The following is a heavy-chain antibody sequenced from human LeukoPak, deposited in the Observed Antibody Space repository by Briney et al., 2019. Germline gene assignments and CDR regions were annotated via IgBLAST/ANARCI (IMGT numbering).Heavy chain of an antibody. CDR3: ARDLRHHSGIAVSPFDY. V-gene: IGHV1-46*01. J-gene: IGHJ4*02. CDR2: SNQSDDTT. CDR1: VYSFTKCY. D-gene: IGHD6-19*01. Sequence: ASVTVSYKPSVYSFTKCYLLWVRHAPGPGPERMGKSNQSDDTTTHAQNFQSRATMTSDTSTSTVYMELSSLRSEDTAVYYCARDLRHHSGIAVSPFDYWGQGTLVTVSS.